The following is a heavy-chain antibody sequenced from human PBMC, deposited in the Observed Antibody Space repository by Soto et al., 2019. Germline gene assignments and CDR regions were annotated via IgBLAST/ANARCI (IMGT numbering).Heavy chain of an antibody. CDR3: ARAFSYGSYWYFDL. J-gene: IGHJ2*01. Sequence: VQLVQSGAEVKKPGDSVKVSCKASDYTFTSYGITWVRQAPRQGLEWMGWISVNNGNTNYAQKFQGRVTMTTDTSTNTAYMELWTLRSDDTAAYYCARAFSYGSYWYFDLWGRGTLVTVSS. CDR1: DYTFTSYG. V-gene: IGHV1-18*01. CDR2: ISVNNGNT. D-gene: IGHD5-18*01.